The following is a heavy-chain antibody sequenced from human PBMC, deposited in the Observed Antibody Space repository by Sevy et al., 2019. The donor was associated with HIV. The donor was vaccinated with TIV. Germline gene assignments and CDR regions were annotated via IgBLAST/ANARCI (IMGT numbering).Heavy chain of an antibody. J-gene: IGHJ4*02. CDR1: GFTFSSYA. V-gene: IGHV3-23*01. CDR2: ISGSSGST. CDR3: AKESVPQLWSGYYDASDY. D-gene: IGHD3-3*01. Sequence: GGSQRLSCAASGFTFSSYAMSWVRQAPGKGLEWVSAISGSSGSTYYADSVKGRFTISRDNSKNTLYLQMNSLRAEDTAVYYCAKESVPQLWSGYYDASDYWGQGTLVTVSS.